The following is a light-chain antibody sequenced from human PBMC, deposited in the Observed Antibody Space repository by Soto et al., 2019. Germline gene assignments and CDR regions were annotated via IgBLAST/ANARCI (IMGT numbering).Light chain of an antibody. CDR3: QQYCSSLT. CDR2: GAS. V-gene: IGKV3-20*01. J-gene: IGKJ4*01. CDR1: QSVSSS. Sequence: IVLTQSPGTLSLSPGERATLSCRASQSVSSSLAWYQLKPGRAPRLLIFGASYRATGIPDRFSGSGSGTDFTLTIRRLEPEDFAVYYCQQYCSSLTFGGGTKVDIK.